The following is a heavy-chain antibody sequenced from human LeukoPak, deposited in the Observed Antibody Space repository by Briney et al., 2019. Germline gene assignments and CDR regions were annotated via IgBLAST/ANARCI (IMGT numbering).Heavy chain of an antibody. V-gene: IGHV3-23*01. CDR1: GFTFSSYA. J-gene: IGHJ4*02. D-gene: IGHD6-19*01. CDR2: ISGSGGST. CDR3: AKDRQWLVLARFFDY. Sequence: GGSLRLSCAASGFTFSSYAMSWVRQAPGKWLEWVSAISGSGGSTYYADSVKGRFTISRDNSKNTLYLQMNSLRAEDTAVYYCAKDRQWLVLARFFDYWGQGTLATVSS.